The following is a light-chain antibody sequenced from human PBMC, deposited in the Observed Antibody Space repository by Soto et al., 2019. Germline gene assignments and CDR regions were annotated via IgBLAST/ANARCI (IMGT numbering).Light chain of an antibody. Sequence: DIQMTQSPSSLSASVGDRVTITCRASQRVSTYLNWYQQKPEKAPKLLIYAASSLRSGVPSRFSGSGSGTDFTLTISSLQPEDFATYYCQQSYSTPRTFGQGT. J-gene: IGKJ2*01. CDR3: QQSYSTPRT. CDR2: AAS. V-gene: IGKV1-39*01. CDR1: QRVSTY.